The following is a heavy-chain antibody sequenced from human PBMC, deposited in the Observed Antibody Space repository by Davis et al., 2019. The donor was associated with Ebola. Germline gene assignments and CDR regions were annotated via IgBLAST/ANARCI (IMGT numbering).Heavy chain of an antibody. V-gene: IGHV2-70*01. CDR2: IDWDDDK. CDR3: ARATMVRGVYGMDV. D-gene: IGHD3-10*01. CDR1: GFSLKTPGVG. Sequence: SGPTLVKPTQSLTLTCTFSGFSLKTPGVGVGWIRQPPGKALEWLALIDWDDDKYYSTSLKTRLTISKDTSKNQVVLTMTNMDPVDTATYYCARATMVRGVYGMDVWGQGTTVTVSS. J-gene: IGHJ6*02.